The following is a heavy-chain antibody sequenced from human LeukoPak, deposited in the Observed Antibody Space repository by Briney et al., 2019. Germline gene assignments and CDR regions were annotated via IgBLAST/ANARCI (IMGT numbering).Heavy chain of an antibody. J-gene: IGHJ5*02. Sequence: SETLSLTCSVSGGSISSYFWSWIRQPPGKGLEWIGYIYYSGSTNYNPSLKSRVTISVDTSKNQFSLKLSSVTAADTAVYYCARWARYSSGWYWFDPWGQGTLVTVSS. CDR1: GGSISSYF. CDR3: ARWARYSSGWYWFDP. D-gene: IGHD6-19*01. V-gene: IGHV4-59*01. CDR2: IYYSGST.